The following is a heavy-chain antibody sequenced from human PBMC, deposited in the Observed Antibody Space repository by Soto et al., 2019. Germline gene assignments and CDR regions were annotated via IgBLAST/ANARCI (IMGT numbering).Heavy chain of an antibody. Sequence: SETLSLTCTVSGGSISSSSYYWNWIRQPPGRGLEWIGYVYHSGSTNYNPSLKSRVSMSVDVSRNHFSLTLHSVTAADTAVYFCTSSYSTSSSPDYWGQGTLVTVSS. J-gene: IGHJ4*02. CDR1: GGSISSSSYY. CDR2: VYHSGST. CDR3: TSSYSTSSSPDY. V-gene: IGHV4-61*05. D-gene: IGHD6-6*01.